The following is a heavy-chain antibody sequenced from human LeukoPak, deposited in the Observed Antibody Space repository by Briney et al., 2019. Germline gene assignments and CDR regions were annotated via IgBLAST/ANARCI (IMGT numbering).Heavy chain of an antibody. Sequence: ASVKVSCKASGYTFTGYYMHWVRQAPGQGLEWMGWINPNSGDTNYAQKFQGWVTMTRDTSISTAYMELSRLRSDDTAVYYCARGGYGDYDFDAFDIWGQGTMVTVSS. J-gene: IGHJ3*02. V-gene: IGHV1-2*04. CDR2: INPNSGDT. CDR1: GYTFTGYY. CDR3: ARGGYGDYDFDAFDI. D-gene: IGHD4-17*01.